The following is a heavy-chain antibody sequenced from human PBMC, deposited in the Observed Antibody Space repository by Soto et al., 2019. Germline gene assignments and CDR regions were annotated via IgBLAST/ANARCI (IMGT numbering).Heavy chain of an antibody. CDR1: GYSFTSYW. D-gene: IGHD3-3*01. V-gene: IGHV5-51*01. J-gene: IGHJ4*02. CDR2: IYPGDSDT. CDR3: ARPYGEWLLYDMTLPPDY. Sequence: PGESLKISCKGSGYSFTSYWIGWVRQMPGKGLEWMGIIYPGDSDTRYSPSFQGQVTISADKSISTAYLQWSSLKASDTAMYYCARPYGEWLLYDMTLPPDYWGQGTLVTVSS.